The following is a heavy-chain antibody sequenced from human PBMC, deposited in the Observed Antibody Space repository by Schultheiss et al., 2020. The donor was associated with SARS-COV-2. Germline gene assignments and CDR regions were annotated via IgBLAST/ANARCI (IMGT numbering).Heavy chain of an antibody. CDR3: ARDHTYYKGEVTALDL. Sequence: SQTLSLTCTVSGGSISSYYWSWIRQPAGKGLEWIGRIYTSGSTNYNPSLKSRVTMSVDTSKNQFSLKLSSVTAADTAVYYCARDHTYYKGEVTALDLWGQGTLVTVSS. CDR2: IYTSGST. D-gene: IGHD2-21*02. V-gene: IGHV4-4*07. J-gene: IGHJ5*02. CDR1: GGSISSYY.